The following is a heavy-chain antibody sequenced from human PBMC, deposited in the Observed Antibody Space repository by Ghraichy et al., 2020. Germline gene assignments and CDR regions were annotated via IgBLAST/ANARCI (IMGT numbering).Heavy chain of an antibody. CDR1: GFTFSSYS. D-gene: IGHD2-15*01. CDR2: ISSSSSTI. J-gene: IGHJ6*02. CDR3: ARDPGALENCSGGSCLLLDV. V-gene: IGHV3-48*02. Sequence: GGSLRLSCAASGFTFSSYSMNWVRQAPGKGLEWVSYISSSSSTIYYADSVKGRFTISRDNAKNSLYLQMNSLRDEDTAVYYCARDPGALENCSGGSCLLLDVWGQGTTVTVSS.